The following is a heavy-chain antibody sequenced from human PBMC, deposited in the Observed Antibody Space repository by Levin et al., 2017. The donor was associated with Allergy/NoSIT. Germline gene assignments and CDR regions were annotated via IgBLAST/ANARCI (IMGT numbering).Heavy chain of an antibody. CDR1: GFTFGDYA. V-gene: IGHV3-9*01. CDR2: INWNRDKI. D-gene: IGHD7-27*01. Sequence: GGSLRLSCAASGFTFGDYAMHWVRQAPGKGLEWVSGINWNRDKIGYADSVRARFTISRDNAKNSLFLQMNSLGPEDTALYYCAKGLNWGSPNTFDYWGQGTLVTVSS. CDR3: AKGLNWGSPNTFDY. J-gene: IGHJ4*02.